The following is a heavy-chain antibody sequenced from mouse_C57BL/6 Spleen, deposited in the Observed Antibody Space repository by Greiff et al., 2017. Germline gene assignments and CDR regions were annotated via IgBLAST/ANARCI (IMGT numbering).Heavy chain of an antibody. CDR1: GYTFTDYY. J-gene: IGHJ3*01. CDR3: ARNEEGFAY. V-gene: IGHV1-26*01. Sequence: EVQLQQSGPELVKPGASVKISCKASGYTFTDYYMNWVKQSHGKSLEWIGDINPNNGGTSYNQKFKGKATLTVEKSSSTAYMELRSLTSEDSAVYYCARNEEGFAYWGQGTLVTVSA. CDR2: INPNNGGT.